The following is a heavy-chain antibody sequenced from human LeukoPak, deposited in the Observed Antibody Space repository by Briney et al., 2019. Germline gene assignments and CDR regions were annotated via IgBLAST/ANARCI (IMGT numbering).Heavy chain of an antibody. CDR1: GYTLTELS. D-gene: IGHD3-10*01. CDR3: ASMVRGVILPFDY. CDR2: FDPEDGET. Sequence: ASVKVSCKVSGYTLTELSMHWVRQAPGKGLEWMGGFDPEDGETIYARKFQGGVTMTEDTSTDTAYMELSSLRSEDTAVYYCASMVRGVILPFDYWGQGTLVTVSS. V-gene: IGHV1-24*01. J-gene: IGHJ4*02.